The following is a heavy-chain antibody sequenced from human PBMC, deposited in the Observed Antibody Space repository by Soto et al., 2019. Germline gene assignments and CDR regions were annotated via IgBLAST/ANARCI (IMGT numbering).Heavy chain of an antibody. CDR1: GGTFSSYA. Sequence: SVKVSCKASGGTFSSYAISWVRQAPGQGLEWMGGIIPIFGTANYAQKFQGRVTITADESTSTAYMELSSLRSEDTAVYYCARDSPAPEYSSSSAVFGLWVCWGQGTLVTVS. CDR3: ARDSPAPEYSSSSAVFGLWVC. V-gene: IGHV1-69*13. J-gene: IGHJ4*02. CDR2: IIPIFGTA. D-gene: IGHD6-6*01.